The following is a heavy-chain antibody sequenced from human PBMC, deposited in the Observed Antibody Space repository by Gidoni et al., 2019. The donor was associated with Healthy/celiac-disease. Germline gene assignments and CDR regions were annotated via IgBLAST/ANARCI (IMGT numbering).Heavy chain of an antibody. Sequence: QVQLVAAGGGVVQPGRSLRLSWAASGFSFSSYGMHWVRQAPGKVLEGVAVIWYDGITKYYADSVKGRFPISRDNSKNTLYLQMNSLRASATAVYYCARDSLMDVWGQGTTVTVSS. V-gene: IGHV3-33*01. CDR2: IWYDGITK. CDR1: GFSFSSYG. J-gene: IGHJ6*02. CDR3: ARDSLMDV.